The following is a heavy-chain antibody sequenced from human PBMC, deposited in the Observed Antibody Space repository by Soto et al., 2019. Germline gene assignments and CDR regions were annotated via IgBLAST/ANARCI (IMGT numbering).Heavy chain of an antibody. V-gene: IGHV1-24*01. D-gene: IGHD6-19*01. Sequence: ASVKVSCKVSGYTLTELSMHWVRQAPGKGLEWVGGFDPEDGETIYAQKFQGRVTMTEDTSTDTAYMELSSLRSEDTAVYYCATASVAGTYYYYYYGMDVWGQGTKVTVSS. J-gene: IGHJ6*02. CDR1: GYTLTELS. CDR3: ATASVAGTYYYYYYGMDV. CDR2: FDPEDGET.